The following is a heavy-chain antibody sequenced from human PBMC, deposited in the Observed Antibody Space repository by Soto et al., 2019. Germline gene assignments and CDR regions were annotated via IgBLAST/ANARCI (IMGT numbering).Heavy chain of an antibody. CDR1: GFTFISYG. CDR3: AGTAATSFDY. D-gene: IGHD2-15*01. Sequence: GGSLRLSCAASGFTFISYGMHWVRQAPGKGLEWVAVIWYDGSNKYYADSVKGRFTISRDNSKNTLYLQMNSLRAEDTAVYYCAGTAATSFDYWGQGTLVTVSS. V-gene: IGHV3-33*01. J-gene: IGHJ4*02. CDR2: IWYDGSNK.